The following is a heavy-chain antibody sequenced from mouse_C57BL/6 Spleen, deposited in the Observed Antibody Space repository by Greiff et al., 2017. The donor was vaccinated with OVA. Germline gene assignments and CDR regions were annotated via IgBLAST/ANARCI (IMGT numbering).Heavy chain of an antibody. Sequence: EVKLQESGEGLVKPGGSLKLSCAASGFTFSSYAMSWVRQTPEKRLEWVAYISSGGDYIYYADTVKGRFTISRDNARNTLYLQMSSLKSEDTAMYYCTRVGLPYAMDYWGQGTSVTVSS. CDR3: TRVGLPYAMDY. CDR1: GFTFSSYA. CDR2: ISSGGDYI. J-gene: IGHJ4*01. V-gene: IGHV5-9-1*02. D-gene: IGHD2-4*01.